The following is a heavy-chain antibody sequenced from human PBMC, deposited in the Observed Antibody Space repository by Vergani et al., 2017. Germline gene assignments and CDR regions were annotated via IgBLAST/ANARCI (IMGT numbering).Heavy chain of an antibody. J-gene: IGHJ6*02. CDR2: IYSTGST. V-gene: IGHV4-59*13. D-gene: IGHD3-9*01. CDR1: GGSFNTYY. CDR3: ARVMYRDEASTGYRLEGMDI. Sequence: QVQLEESGPGLVKPSETLSLTCTVSGGSFNTYYWRWIRQSPGKGLEWIGYIYSTGSTNYNPSLNSRVTMSVDTSKNLFSLKLSFVTAANTAVYFCARVMYRDEASTGYRLEGMDIWGQGTTVTISS.